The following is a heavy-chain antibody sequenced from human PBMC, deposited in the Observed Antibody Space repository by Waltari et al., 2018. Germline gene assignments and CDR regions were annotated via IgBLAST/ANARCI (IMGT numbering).Heavy chain of an antibody. V-gene: IGHV4-59*01. CDR3: ARAPTRRAPVDY. Sequence: QVQLQESGPGLVKPSETMSLTCTVSGGPISSYYWSWIRQPPGKGLEWIGYIYYSGSTNYNPSLKSRVIISVDTSKNQFSLKLSSVTAADTAVYYCARAPTRRAPVDYWGQGTLVTVSS. D-gene: IGHD1-1*01. J-gene: IGHJ4*02. CDR2: IYYSGST. CDR1: GGPISSYY.